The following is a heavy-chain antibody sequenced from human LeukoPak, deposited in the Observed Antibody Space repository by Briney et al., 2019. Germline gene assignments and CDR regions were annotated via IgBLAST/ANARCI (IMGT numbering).Heavy chain of an antibody. J-gene: IGHJ3*02. CDR1: SGSITSSY. CDR3: ARLITGTMTAFDI. Sequence: PSETLSLTCTVSSGSITSSYWTWIRQPAGKGLEWIGRVYTSGSTHYNPSLKTRLTMSVDTSKNQFSLKLSSVTAADTAVYYCARLITGTMTAFDIWGQGTMVTVSS. V-gene: IGHV4-4*07. D-gene: IGHD1-7*01. CDR2: VYTSGST.